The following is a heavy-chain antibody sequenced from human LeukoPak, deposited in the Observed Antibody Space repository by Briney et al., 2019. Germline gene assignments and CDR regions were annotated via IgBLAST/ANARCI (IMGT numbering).Heavy chain of an antibody. CDR2: IRYDGSNK. CDR1: GFTFSSYA. V-gene: IGHV3-30*02. Sequence: GGSLRLSCAASGFTFSSYAMSWVRQAPGKGLEWVAFIRYDGSNKYYADSVKGRFTISRDNSKNTLYLQMNSLRAEDTAVYYCAKNIAAGDSSGYYYYYMDVWGKGTTVTVSS. D-gene: IGHD6-13*01. J-gene: IGHJ6*03. CDR3: AKNIAAGDSSGYYYYYMDV.